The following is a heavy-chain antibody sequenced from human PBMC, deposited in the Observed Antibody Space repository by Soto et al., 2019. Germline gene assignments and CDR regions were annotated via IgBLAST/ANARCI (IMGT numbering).Heavy chain of an antibody. CDR2: INHSGST. Sequence: SETLSLTCAVYGGSFSGYYWSWIRQPPGKGLEWIGEINHSGSTNYNPSLKSRVTISVDTSKNQFSLKLSSVTAADTAVYYCARMGNIVLMVYAMYNWFDPWGQGTLVTVSS. V-gene: IGHV4-34*01. CDR3: ARMGNIVLMVYAMYNWFDP. CDR1: GGSFSGYY. J-gene: IGHJ5*02. D-gene: IGHD2-8*01.